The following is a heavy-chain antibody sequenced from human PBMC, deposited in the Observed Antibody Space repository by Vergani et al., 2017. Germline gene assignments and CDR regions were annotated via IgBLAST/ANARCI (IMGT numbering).Heavy chain of an antibody. CDR2: IYPGDYDT. V-gene: IGHV5-51*01. Sequence: EVQLVQSGAEVKKPGESLKISCKGSGYSFTSYWIGWVRQMPRKGLEWMGIIYPGDYDTRYSPSFQGQVTISADKSISTAYLQLSSLKASDTAMYYCARRGTTVVTGDAFDIWGQGTMVTVSS. J-gene: IGHJ3*02. CDR1: GYSFTSYW. D-gene: IGHD4-23*01. CDR3: ARRGTTVVTGDAFDI.